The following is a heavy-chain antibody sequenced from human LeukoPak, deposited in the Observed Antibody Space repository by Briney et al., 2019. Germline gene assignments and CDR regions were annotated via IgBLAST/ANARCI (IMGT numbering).Heavy chain of an antibody. J-gene: IGHJ4*02. CDR3: AKDPNPYYYDSSGYFDY. CDR1: GFTFSNYG. V-gene: IGHV3-30*18. D-gene: IGHD3-22*01. Sequence: GGSLRLSCAASGFTFSNYGMHWVRQAPGKGLEWVALISYDGSNKYYADSVKGRFTISRDNSKNTLYLRMNSLRAEDTAVYYCAKDPNPYYYDSSGYFDYWGQGTLVTVSS. CDR2: ISYDGSNK.